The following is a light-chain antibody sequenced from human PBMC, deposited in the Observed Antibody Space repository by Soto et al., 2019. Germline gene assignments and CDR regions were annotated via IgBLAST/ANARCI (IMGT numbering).Light chain of an antibody. CDR3: LQDYNYPRT. CDR2: AAS. Sequence: AIQMTQSPSSLSASVGDRVTITCRASQGIRNGLGWYQQKPGKAPNLLIYAASNLQSGVPSRFSGSGSGTDFTLTISSLQPEDFATYYCLQDYNYPRTFGQGTKVEIK. CDR1: QGIRNG. V-gene: IGKV1-6*01. J-gene: IGKJ1*01.